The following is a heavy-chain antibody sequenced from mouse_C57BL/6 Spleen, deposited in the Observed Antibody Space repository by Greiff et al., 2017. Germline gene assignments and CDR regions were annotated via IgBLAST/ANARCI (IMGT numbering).Heavy chain of an antibody. CDR1: GYTFTDYN. CDR2: INPNNGGT. V-gene: IGHV1-18*01. Sequence: EVKLQESGPELVKPGASVKIPCKASGYTFTDYNMDWVKQSHGKSLEWIGDINPNNGGTIYNQKFKGKATLTVDKSSSTAYMELRSLTSEDTAVYYCARWTTVVGAMDYWGQGTSVTVSS. J-gene: IGHJ4*01. D-gene: IGHD1-1*01. CDR3: ARWTTVVGAMDY.